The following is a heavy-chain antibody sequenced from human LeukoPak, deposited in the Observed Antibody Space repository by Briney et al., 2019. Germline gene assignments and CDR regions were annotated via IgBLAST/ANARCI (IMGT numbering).Heavy chain of an antibody. CDR3: AKGRGTAVTSAANY. J-gene: IGHJ4*02. D-gene: IGHD4-17*01. CDR2: ISGSGDNT. V-gene: IGHV3-23*01. Sequence: GGSLRLSCAASGFTFSSYVMSWVRQAPGKGLEWVSSISGSGDNTYYADSVKDRFSISRGNSKTTVSLQMNSLRAEDTAVYYCAKGRGTAVTSAANYWGQGTLVTVSS. CDR1: GFTFSSYV.